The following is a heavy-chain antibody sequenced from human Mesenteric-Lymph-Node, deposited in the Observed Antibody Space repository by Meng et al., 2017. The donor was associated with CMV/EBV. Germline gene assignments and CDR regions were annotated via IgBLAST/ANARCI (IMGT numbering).Heavy chain of an antibody. CDR2: ISSRNTYT. CDR1: GLPFSSYS. D-gene: IGHD3-22*01. V-gene: IGHV3-21*01. Sequence: GESLKISCAASGLPFSSYSMNWVRQAPGKGLEWVTSISSRNTYTHYADSVKGRFTISRDNTKNSLYLQMNSLRAEDTAVYYCARGVDFVDSSGYYFDLWGQGTLVTVSS. CDR3: ARGVDFVDSSGYYFDL. J-gene: IGHJ4*02.